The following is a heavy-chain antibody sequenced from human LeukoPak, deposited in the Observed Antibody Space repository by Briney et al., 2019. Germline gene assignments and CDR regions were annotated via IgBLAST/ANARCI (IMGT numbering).Heavy chain of an antibody. V-gene: IGHV3-23*01. CDR3: AIMHPYYDGNGYWVQ. Sequence: GGSLRLSCAASTFTFSRYAMAWVRQAPGKGLEWVSAISPTGASTYYADSVKGRFTISRDNSKNTLSLEMNSLRAEDTALYYCAIMHPYYDGNGYWVQWGQGTLVTVSS. D-gene: IGHD3-22*01. J-gene: IGHJ4*02. CDR1: TFTFSRYA. CDR2: ISPTGAST.